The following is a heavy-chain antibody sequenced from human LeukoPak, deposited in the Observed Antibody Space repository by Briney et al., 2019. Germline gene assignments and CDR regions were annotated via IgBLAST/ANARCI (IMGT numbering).Heavy chain of an antibody. CDR2: IYSGGST. D-gene: IGHD3-10*01. CDR3: VLWVFTMVRGSNY. J-gene: IGHJ4*02. CDR1: GFTVSSNY. V-gene: IGHV3-66*01. Sequence: LSGGSLRLSCAASGFTVSSNYMSWVRQAPGKGLEWVSVIYSGGSTYYADSVKGRFTISRDNSKNTLYLQMNSLRAEDTAVYYCVLWVFTMVRGSNYWGQGTLVTVSS.